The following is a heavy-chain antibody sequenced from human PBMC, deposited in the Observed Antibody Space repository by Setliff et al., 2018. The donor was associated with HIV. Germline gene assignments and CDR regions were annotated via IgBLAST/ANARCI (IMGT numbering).Heavy chain of an antibody. CDR1: SGSFSGYY. CDR2: IYSIGGT. J-gene: IGHJ4*02. V-gene: IGHV4-34*01. CDR3: ARAGVAAGLPDY. Sequence: SETLSLTCAVYSGSFSGYYWSWLRQPPGKGLEWIGYIYSIGGTYYNPSLKSRVTISVHTSKNQFSLKLSSVTAADTAVYYCARAGVAAGLPDYWGQGILVTVSS. D-gene: IGHD2-15*01.